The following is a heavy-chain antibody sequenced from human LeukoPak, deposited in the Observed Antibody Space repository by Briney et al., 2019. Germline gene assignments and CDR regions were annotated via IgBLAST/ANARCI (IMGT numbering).Heavy chain of an antibody. V-gene: IGHV3-23*01. J-gene: IGHJ4*02. CDR3: AKVPSSIWLVPDY. Sequence: GGSLRLSCAASGFTFSSYAMSWVRQAPGKGLEWVSAISDSGGSTYYADSVKGRFTISRDNSKNTLYLQMNSLRAEDTAVYYCAKVPSSIWLVPDYWGQGTLVTVSS. D-gene: IGHD6-6*01. CDR1: GFTFSSYA. CDR2: ISDSGGST.